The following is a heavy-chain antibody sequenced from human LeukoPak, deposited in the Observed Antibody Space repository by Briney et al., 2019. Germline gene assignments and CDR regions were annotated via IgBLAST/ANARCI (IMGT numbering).Heavy chain of an antibody. V-gene: IGHV3-74*01. Sequence: GGSLRLSCAASGFTFSSYWMHWVRQAPGKGLVWVSRINSEGSSTSYADSVKGRFTISRDNAKNTLYLQTNSLRAEDTAVYYCCSSGYYEFDYWGQGTLVTVSS. D-gene: IGHD3-22*01. CDR1: GFTFSSYW. CDR2: INSEGSST. CDR3: CSSGYYEFDY. J-gene: IGHJ4*02.